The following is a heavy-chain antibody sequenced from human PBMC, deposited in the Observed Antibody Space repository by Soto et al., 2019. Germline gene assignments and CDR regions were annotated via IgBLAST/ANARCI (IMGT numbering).Heavy chain of an antibody. CDR3: ARLFCSSSTCYIGLDY. D-gene: IGHD2-2*02. CDR2: IYPDDSRI. V-gene: IGHV5-51*01. Sequence: PGESLKISCKGSGYSFTSYWIAWVRRMPGKGLGWMGIIYPDDSRIKYSPSFQGQVTISADKSISTAYLHWTSLRASDTAMYYCARLFCSSSTCYIGLDYWGQGTPVTVSS. CDR1: GYSFTSYW. J-gene: IGHJ4*02.